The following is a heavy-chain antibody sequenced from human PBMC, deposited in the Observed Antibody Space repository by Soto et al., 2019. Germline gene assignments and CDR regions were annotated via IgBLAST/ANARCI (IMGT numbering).Heavy chain of an antibody. CDR3: GSVFEH. Sequence: EVQLVESGGGLVQPGGSLRLSCAASGFTFTNYWMHWVRQAPGKGLQWVARVDGEGSGTSYADSVKGRFTISRDNAKNTLSLQMTSLRADDTAVYYCGSVFEHWGWGTLVTVSS. J-gene: IGHJ4*02. CDR2: VDGEGSGT. V-gene: IGHV3-74*01. CDR1: GFTFTNYW. D-gene: IGHD1-26*01.